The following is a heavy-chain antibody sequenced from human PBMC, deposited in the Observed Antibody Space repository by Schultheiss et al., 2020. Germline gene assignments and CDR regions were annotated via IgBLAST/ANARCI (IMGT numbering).Heavy chain of an antibody. CDR2: IYHSGST. V-gene: IGHV4-4*02. J-gene: IGHJ4*02. D-gene: IGHD1-1*01. CDR1: GGSISSSNW. Sequence: SETLSLTCAVSGGSISSSNWWSWVRQPPGKGLEWIGEIYHSGSTNYNPSLKSRVTISVDKSKNQFSLKLSSVTAADTAVYYCARYGSGLTARFDYWGQGTLVNGYS. CDR3: ARYGSGLTARFDY.